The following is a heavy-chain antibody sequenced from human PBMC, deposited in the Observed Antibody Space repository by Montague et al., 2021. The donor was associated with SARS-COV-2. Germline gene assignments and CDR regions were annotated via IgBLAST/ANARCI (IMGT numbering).Heavy chain of an antibody. J-gene: IGHJ4*02. Sequence: SETLSLTCEVSGDSISSYYWSWIRQSPGKGLEWIGYVHYTGSTKFTPSLKTRVTLSLDTPKNHFSLKLRSVTAADTAIYYCARSQNTCFIANCVNYFDVWDLGALVTVSS. CDR2: VHYTGST. V-gene: IGHV4-59*01. CDR1: GDSISSYY. CDR3: ARSQNTCFIANCVNYFDV. D-gene: IGHD1-1*01.